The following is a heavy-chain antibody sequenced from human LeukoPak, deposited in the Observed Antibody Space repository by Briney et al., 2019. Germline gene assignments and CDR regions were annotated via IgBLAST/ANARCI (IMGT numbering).Heavy chain of an antibody. J-gene: IGHJ5*02. Sequence: ASVTVSFTASGYTFTSYAMHWVRQAPGQRLEWMGWINTGNGNTKYSQKFQGRVTITRDTSASTAYMELSSLRSEDTAVYYCARDIVVVPAASGFDPWGQGTLVTVSS. V-gene: IGHV1-3*04. D-gene: IGHD2-2*01. CDR1: GYTFTSYA. CDR2: INTGNGNT. CDR3: ARDIVVVPAASGFDP.